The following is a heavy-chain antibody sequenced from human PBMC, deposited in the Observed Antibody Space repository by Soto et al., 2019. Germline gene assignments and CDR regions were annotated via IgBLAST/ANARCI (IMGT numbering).Heavy chain of an antibody. J-gene: IGHJ4*02. V-gene: IGHV3-30*18. Sequence: QVQLVESGGGVVQPGRSLRLSCAASGFTFSSYAMHWVRQAPGKGLEWVAVISYDGSDKYYADSVKGRFTISRDNSKNTLKLQTSSLGADDRAVYYCAKALGELSPESYDYWGQGTLITVSS. CDR1: GFTFSSYA. D-gene: IGHD3-16*02. CDR3: AKALGELSPESYDY. CDR2: ISYDGSDK.